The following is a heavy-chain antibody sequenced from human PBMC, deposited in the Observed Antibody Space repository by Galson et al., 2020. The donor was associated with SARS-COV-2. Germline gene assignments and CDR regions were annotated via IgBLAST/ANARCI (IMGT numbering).Heavy chain of an antibody. J-gene: IGHJ5*02. CDR1: GGSISSYY. Sequence: SETLSLTCTVSGGSISSYYWSWIRQPAGKGLEWIGRIYTSGSTNYNPSLKSRVTMSVDTSKNQFSLKLSSVTAADTAVYYCARVTLGRVECSGGSCYFLNWGFDPWGQGTLVTVSS. CDR2: IYTSGST. CDR3: ARVTLGRVECSGGSCYFLNWGFDP. V-gene: IGHV4-4*07. D-gene: IGHD2-15*01.